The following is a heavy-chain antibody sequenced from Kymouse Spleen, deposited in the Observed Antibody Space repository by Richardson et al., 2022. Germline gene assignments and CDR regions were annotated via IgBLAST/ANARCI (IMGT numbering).Heavy chain of an antibody. CDR1: GFTFDDYA. D-gene: IGHD3-10*01. CDR2: ISWNSGSI. J-gene: IGHJ6*02. CDR3: AKDFYYGSGSYSSYYYYYYGMDV. Sequence: EVQLVESGGGLVQPGRSLRLSCAASGFTFDDYAMHWVRQAPGKGLEWVSGISWNSGSIGYADSVKGRFTISRDNAKNSLYLQMNSLRAEDTALYYCAKDFYYGSGSYSSYYYYYYGMDVWGQGTTVTVSS. V-gene: IGHV3-9*01.